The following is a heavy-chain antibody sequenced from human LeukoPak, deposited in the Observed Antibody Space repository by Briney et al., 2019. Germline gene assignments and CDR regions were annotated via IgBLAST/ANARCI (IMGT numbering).Heavy chain of an antibody. Sequence: GGSLRLSCAASGFTFSSYTMNWVRQAPGKGLEWVSIISSGSSYIHYADSVKGRFTISRDNAKNSLYLQMNSLRAEDTAVYYCARGAKWQLVLNWIDPWGQGTLVTVSS. J-gene: IGHJ5*02. CDR1: GFTFSSYT. D-gene: IGHD6-6*01. V-gene: IGHV3-21*01. CDR3: ARGAKWQLVLNWIDP. CDR2: ISSGSSYI.